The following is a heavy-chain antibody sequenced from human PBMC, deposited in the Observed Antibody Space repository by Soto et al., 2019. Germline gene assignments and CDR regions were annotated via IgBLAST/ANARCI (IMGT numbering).Heavy chain of an antibody. Sequence: ASVKVSCKASGYTFTSYGISWVRQAPGQGLEWMGWISAYNGNTNYAQKLQGRVTMTTDTSTSTAYVELRSLRSDDTAVYYCASRTYYYDSSGYYRGAFDIWGQGTMVTVSS. V-gene: IGHV1-18*01. D-gene: IGHD3-22*01. CDR3: ASRTYYYDSSGYYRGAFDI. CDR2: ISAYNGNT. J-gene: IGHJ3*02. CDR1: GYTFTSYG.